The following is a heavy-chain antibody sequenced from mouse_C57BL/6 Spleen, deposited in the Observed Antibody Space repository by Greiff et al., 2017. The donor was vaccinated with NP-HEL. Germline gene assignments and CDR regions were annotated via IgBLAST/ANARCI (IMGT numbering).Heavy chain of an antibody. CDR2: IYPGSGNT. J-gene: IGHJ4*01. CDR3: AREAQALYYYAMDY. D-gene: IGHD3-2*02. V-gene: IGHV1-76*01. CDR1: GYTFTDYY. Sequence: VQLQESGAELVRPGASVKLSCKASGYTFTDYYINWVKQRPGQGLAWIARIYPGSGNTYYNEKFKGKATLTAEKSSSTAYMQLSSLTSEDSAVYFCAREAQALYYYAMDYWGQGTSVTVSS.